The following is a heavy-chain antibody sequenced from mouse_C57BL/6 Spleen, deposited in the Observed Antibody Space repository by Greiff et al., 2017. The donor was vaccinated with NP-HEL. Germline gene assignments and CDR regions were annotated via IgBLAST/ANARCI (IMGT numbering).Heavy chain of an antibody. Sequence: QVQLQHPVAELVMPGASVKLSCKASGYTFTSYWMHWVKQRPGQGLEWIGEIDPSDSYTNYNQKFKGKSTLTVDKSSSTAYMQLSSLTSEDSAVYYCARHVRVFDYWGQGTTLTVSS. CDR3: ARHVRVFDY. J-gene: IGHJ2*01. V-gene: IGHV1-69*01. CDR2: IDPSDSYT. D-gene: IGHD3-3*01. CDR1: GYTFTSYW.